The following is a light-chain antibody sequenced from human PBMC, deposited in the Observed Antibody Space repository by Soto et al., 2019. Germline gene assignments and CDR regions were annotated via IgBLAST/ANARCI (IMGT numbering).Light chain of an antibody. CDR2: GAS. CDR1: QSVSSSY. J-gene: IGKJ4*01. V-gene: IGKV3-20*01. Sequence: EIVLTQSPGTLSLSPGERATLSCRASQSVSSSYLAWYQQKPGQPPRLLIYGASSRATGIPDRFSGSGSGTHFTPTITRLGPEDFALYSFQPSRTSFGGGTKVEIK. CDR3: QPSRTS.